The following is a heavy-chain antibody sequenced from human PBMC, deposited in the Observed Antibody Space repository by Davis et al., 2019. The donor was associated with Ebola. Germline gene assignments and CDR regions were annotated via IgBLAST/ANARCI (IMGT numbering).Heavy chain of an antibody. CDR1: GGSISSYY. CDR3: ARDQGDHYGSGSGCGY. J-gene: IGHJ4*02. D-gene: IGHD3-10*01. Sequence: SETLSLTCTVSGGSISSYYWSWIRQPPGKGLEWIGYIYYSGSTNYNPSLKSRVTISVDTSKNQFSLKLSSVTAADTAVYYCARDQGDHYGSGSGCGYWGQGTLVTVSS. CDR2: IYYSGST. V-gene: IGHV4-59*01.